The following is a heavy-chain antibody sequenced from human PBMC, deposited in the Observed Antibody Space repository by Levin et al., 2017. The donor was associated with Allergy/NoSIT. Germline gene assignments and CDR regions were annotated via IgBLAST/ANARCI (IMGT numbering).Heavy chain of an antibody. CDR3: GRLCSTSCQYDSGKDV. D-gene: IGHD2-2*01. Sequence: LRLSCSVSGVSISSGDYYWSWIRQPPGKGLEWIGYIYYGGSTHYNPSLKSRVSMSIDASKTQFSLKLTSVTAADTAVYYCGRLCSTSCQYDSGKDVWGQGTTVAVSS. J-gene: IGHJ6*02. CDR2: IYYGGST. CDR1: GVSISSGDYY. V-gene: IGHV4-30-4*01.